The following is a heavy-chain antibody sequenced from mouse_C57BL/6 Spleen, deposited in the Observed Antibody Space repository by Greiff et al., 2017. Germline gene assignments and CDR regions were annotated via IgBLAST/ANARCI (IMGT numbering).Heavy chain of an antibody. CDR3: LLVITTVVATDY. Sequence: VQLKQSGPELVKPGASVKMSCKASGYTFTDYYMHWVKQKPGKGLEWIGGIYPGSGDTYYNEKFKGKATLTADTSSSTAYMQLSSLTSEDSAVYFCALLVITTVVATDYWGQGTTLTVSS. CDR2: YPGSGDTY. J-gene: IGHJ2*01. CDR1: YTFTDYYM. V-gene: IGHV1-83*01. D-gene: IGHD1-1*01.